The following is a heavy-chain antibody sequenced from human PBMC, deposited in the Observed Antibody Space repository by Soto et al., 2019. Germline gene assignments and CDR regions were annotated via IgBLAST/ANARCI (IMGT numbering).Heavy chain of an antibody. Sequence: SETLSLTCTVSGGSISSSSYYWGWIRQPPGKGLEWIGSIYYSGSTYYNPSLKSRVTISVDTSKNQFSLKLSSVTAADTAVYYCARGGESGVTLYYFDYWGQGTLVTVSS. CDR3: ARGGESGVTLYYFDY. CDR2: IYYSGST. CDR1: GGSISSSSYY. V-gene: IGHV4-39*01. J-gene: IGHJ4*02. D-gene: IGHD1-26*01.